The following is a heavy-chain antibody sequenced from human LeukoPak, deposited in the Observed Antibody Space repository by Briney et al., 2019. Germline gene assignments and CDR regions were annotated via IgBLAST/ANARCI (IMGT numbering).Heavy chain of an antibody. J-gene: IGHJ4*02. CDR2: ISSDGNDK. CDR3: TTKVTRGNSGDDYDD. V-gene: IGHV3-30*03. D-gene: IGHD5-12*01. CDR1: GVTFRSYG. Sequence: GSLRLSCAVSGVTFRSYGMHWVRQAPGKGLEWVALISSDGNDKLYGDSVRGRFTISRDDSKSTLYLQMNSLRAEDTAVYYCTTKVTRGNSGDDYDDSGQGTLVTVSS.